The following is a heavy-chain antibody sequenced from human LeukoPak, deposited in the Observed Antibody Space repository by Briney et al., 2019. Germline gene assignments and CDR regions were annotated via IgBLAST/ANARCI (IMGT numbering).Heavy chain of an antibody. CDR3: ARAPSGCGGTCPSDH. V-gene: IGHV4-4*07. D-gene: IGHD2-15*01. CDR1: GGSISNYF. CDR2: IHDNGDS. Sequence: SETLSLTCTVSGGSISNYFWSWIRQPAGKGLEWIARIHDNGDSNHNPSLKSRVTMSLDTSRNQVSLNLASVTAAHTAVYYCARAPSGCGGTCPSDHWGPGTQATVSS. J-gene: IGHJ4*02.